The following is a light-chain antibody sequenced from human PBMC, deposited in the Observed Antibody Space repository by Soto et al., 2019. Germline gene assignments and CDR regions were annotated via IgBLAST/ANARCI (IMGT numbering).Light chain of an antibody. CDR1: QSVSTY. J-gene: IGKJ3*01. V-gene: IGKV3-11*01. CDR3: QQRSNWPLVT. CDR2: GAS. Sequence: EIVLTQSPSTLSLSPGERATLSCRASQSVSTYLAWYQQRPGQPPRLLIYGASSRATGIPARFSGSGSGTDFTLTISSLETEDFAVYYCQQRSNWPLVTFGPGTKVDIK.